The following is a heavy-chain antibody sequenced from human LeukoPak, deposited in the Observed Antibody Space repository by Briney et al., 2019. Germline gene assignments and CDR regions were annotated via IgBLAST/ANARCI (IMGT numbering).Heavy chain of an antibody. J-gene: IGHJ4*02. CDR3: ARVYASGSYYNRPFDF. CDR1: GASFSNYA. V-gene: IGHV1-69*13. CDR2: IIPIFASA. Sequence: SVKVSCKASGASFSNYAISWVRQAPGQGLEWMGGIIPIFASANYAQKFEGRVTITADESTRTAYMELSSLRSEDTAVYYCARVYASGSYYNRPFDFWGQGTLVTVSS. D-gene: IGHD3-10*01.